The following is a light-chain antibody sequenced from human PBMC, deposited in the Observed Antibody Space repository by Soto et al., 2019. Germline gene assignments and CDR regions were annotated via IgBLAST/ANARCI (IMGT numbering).Light chain of an antibody. CDR3: QQSDSTPYT. V-gene: IGKV1-39*01. CDR1: QTISTY. J-gene: IGKJ2*01. CDR2: DAS. Sequence: DIQMTQAPSSLSASLGDSVTITCRSCQTISTYLNWYQQKPGKAPRLLIYDASSLLSGVPSRFSGSGSGTDFTLTIASLQPEDFSTYYCQQSDSTPYTFGQGTKVDI.